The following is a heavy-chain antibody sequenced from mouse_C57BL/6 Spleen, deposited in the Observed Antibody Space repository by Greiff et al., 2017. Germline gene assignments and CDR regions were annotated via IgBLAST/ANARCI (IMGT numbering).Heavy chain of an antibody. CDR3: ARRYYDDDGVAY. J-gene: IGHJ3*01. D-gene: IGHD2-4*01. Sequence: VQLQQPGAELVKPGASVKMSCKASGYTFTSYWITWVKQRPGQGLEWLGDIYPGSGSTNYNEKFKSKATLTVDTSSSTAYMQLSSLTSEDSAVYYCARRYYDDDGVAYWGQGTLVTVSA. V-gene: IGHV1-55*01. CDR2: IYPGSGST. CDR1: GYTFTSYW.